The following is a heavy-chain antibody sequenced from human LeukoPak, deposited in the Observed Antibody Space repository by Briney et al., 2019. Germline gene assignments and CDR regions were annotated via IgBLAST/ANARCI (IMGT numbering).Heavy chain of an antibody. CDR3: ARDRIAAALDYYMDV. CDR2: IYTSGSS. CDR1: GGSISSGSYY. J-gene: IGHJ6*03. Sequence: SETLSLTCTVSGGSISSGSYYWSWIRQPAGKGLEWIGRIYTSGSSNYNPSLKSRVTISVDTSKNQFSLKLSSVTAADTAVYYCARDRIAAALDYYMDVWGKGTTVTVSS. V-gene: IGHV4-61*02. D-gene: IGHD6-13*01.